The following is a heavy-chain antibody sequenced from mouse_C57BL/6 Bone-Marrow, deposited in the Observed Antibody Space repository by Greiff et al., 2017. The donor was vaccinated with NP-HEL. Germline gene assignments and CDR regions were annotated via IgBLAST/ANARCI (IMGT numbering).Heavy chain of an antibody. CDR2: IYPGDGDT. CDR1: GYEFSNYW. V-gene: IGHV1-80*01. Sequence: QVQLQQSGAELVKPGASVKISCKASGYEFSNYWMNWVKQRPGKGLEWIGQIYPGDGDTNYNGKFKDKATLTADKSSSPAYLQLSRLTSEDSAVYFCARGAYWGQGTLVTVSA. CDR3: ARGAY. J-gene: IGHJ3*01.